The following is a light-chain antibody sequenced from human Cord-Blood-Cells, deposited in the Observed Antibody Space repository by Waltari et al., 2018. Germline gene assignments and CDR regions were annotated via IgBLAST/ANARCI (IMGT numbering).Light chain of an antibody. CDR1: SSDVGGYNY. CDR2: DVS. J-gene: IGLJ1*01. Sequence: QSALTQPASVSGSPGQSITISCPGTSSDVGGYNYVSWYQQHPGKAPKLMIYDVSNRPSGVSNRFSGSKSGNTPSLTISGLQAEDEADYYCSSYTSSSTLYVFGTGTKVTVL. CDR3: SSYTSSSTLYV. V-gene: IGLV2-14*01.